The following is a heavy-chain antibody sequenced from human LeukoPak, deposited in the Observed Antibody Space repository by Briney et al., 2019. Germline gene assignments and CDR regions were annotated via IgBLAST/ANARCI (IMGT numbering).Heavy chain of an antibody. V-gene: IGHV4-4*02. D-gene: IGHD3-22*01. CDR2: MYLSGTT. J-gene: IGHJ4*02. CDR3: AGLVGRYSSGLYYYYFDY. CDR1: GDSINSLDL. Sequence: SGTLSLTCTVSGDSINSLDLWSWVRQPPGKGLEWIGEMYLSGTTHFNPSVKSRVTISIDKSKNQFFLNLSSVTAADTAVYYCAGLVGRYSSGLYYYYFDYWGQGTLVTVSS.